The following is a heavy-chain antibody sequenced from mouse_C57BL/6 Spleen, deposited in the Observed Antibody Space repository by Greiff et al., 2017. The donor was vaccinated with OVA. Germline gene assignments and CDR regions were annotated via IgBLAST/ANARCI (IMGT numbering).Heavy chain of an antibody. J-gene: IGHJ4*01. CDR2: INPSNGGT. CDR3: ARLITTVVDPYYAMDD. V-gene: IGHV1-53*01. Sequence: QVQLQQPGTELVKPGASVKLSCKASGYTFTSYWMHWVKQRPGQGLEWIGNINPSNGGTNYNEKFKSKATLTVDKSSSTAYMQLSSLTSEDSSVYYCARLITTVVDPYYAMDDWGQGTSVTVSS. CDR1: GYTFTSYW. D-gene: IGHD1-1*01.